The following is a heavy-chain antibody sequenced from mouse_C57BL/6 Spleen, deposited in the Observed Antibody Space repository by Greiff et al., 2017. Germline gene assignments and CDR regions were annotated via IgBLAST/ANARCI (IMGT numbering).Heavy chain of an antibody. CDR1: GFNIKDYY. Sequence: EVKLMESGAELVKPGASVKLSCTASGFNIKDYYMHWVKQRTEQGLEWIGRIDPEDGETKYAPKFQGKATITADTSSNTAYLQLSSLTSEDTAVYYCASYYSNSYAMDYWGQGTSVTVSS. CDR3: ASYYSNSYAMDY. V-gene: IGHV14-2*01. CDR2: IDPEDGET. D-gene: IGHD2-5*01. J-gene: IGHJ4*01.